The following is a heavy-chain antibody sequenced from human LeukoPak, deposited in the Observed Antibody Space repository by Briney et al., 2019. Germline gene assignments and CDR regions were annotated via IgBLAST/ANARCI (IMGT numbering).Heavy chain of an antibody. CDR3: ARDLVGSSDH. J-gene: IGHJ4*02. CDR2: IERDGSEE. D-gene: IGHD3-10*01. CDR1: GFIFRING. Sequence: GGTLRLSCVASGFIFRINGMSWLRQAPEKGLEWVAQIERDGSEEHYVDSVKGRFTISRGNAKNSVFLQMNSLRVEDTAVYYCARDLVGSSDHWGQGTLVTLSS. V-gene: IGHV3-7*01.